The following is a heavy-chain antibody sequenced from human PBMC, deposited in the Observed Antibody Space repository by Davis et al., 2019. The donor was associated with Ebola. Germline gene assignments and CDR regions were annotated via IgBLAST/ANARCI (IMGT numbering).Heavy chain of an antibody. CDR3: ARAQFPTTSDH. V-gene: IGHV1-18*04. J-gene: IGHJ4*02. CDR2: INPHNGNT. Sequence: ASVKVSCKASGYTFPIYGISWVRQATGQGLEWMGWINPHNGNTNYAQNVQGRVTMTTDTSTSTAYMEVGSLRSDDTAVYYCARAQFPTTSDHWGQGTLVTVSS. D-gene: IGHD1-1*01. CDR1: GYTFPIYG.